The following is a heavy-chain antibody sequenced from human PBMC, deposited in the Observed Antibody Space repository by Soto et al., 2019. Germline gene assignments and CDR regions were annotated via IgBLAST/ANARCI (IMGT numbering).Heavy chain of an antibody. CDR3: ARENYYDSISYSY. D-gene: IGHD3-22*01. CDR1: GFTVSSNY. V-gene: IGHV3-53*01. J-gene: IGHJ4*02. Sequence: GGSLRLSCAASGFTVSSNYMSWVRQAPGKGLEWVSVIYSGGSTYYADSVKGRFTISRDNSKNTLYLQMNSLRAEDTAVYYCARENYYDSISYSYWGQGTLVTVSS. CDR2: IYSGGST.